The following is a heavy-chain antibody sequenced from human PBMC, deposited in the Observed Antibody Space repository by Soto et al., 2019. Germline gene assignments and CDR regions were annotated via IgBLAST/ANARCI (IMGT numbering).Heavy chain of an antibody. D-gene: IGHD6-13*01. Sequence: SETLSLTCTVSGGSISSSSYYWGWIHQPPGKGLEWIGSIYYSGSTYYNPSLKSRVTISVDTSKNQFSLKLSSVTAADTAVYYCARIGEQQLVPDYWGQGTLVTVSS. CDR1: GGSISSSSYY. CDR2: IYYSGST. V-gene: IGHV4-39*01. J-gene: IGHJ4*02. CDR3: ARIGEQQLVPDY.